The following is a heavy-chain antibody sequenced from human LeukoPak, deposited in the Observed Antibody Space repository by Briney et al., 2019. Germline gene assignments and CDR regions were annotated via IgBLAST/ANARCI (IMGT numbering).Heavy chain of an antibody. V-gene: IGHV3-23*01. Sequence: GGSLRLSRAASGFTFSSYAMSWVRQAPGKGLEWVSAISGSGGSTYYADSVKGRFTISRDNSKNTLYLQMNSLRAEDTAVYYCAKDRGGRLELRGDWFDPWGQGTLVTVSS. CDR1: GFTFSSYA. CDR2: ISGSGGST. CDR3: AKDRGGRLELRGDWFDP. J-gene: IGHJ5*02. D-gene: IGHD1-7*01.